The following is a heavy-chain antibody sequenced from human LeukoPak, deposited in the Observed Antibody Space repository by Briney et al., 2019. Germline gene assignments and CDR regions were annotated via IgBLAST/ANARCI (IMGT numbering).Heavy chain of an antibody. V-gene: IGHV4-59*01. J-gene: IGHJ4*02. CDR3: ARGSSWYSGYYFDY. CDR2: IYYSGST. CDR1: GVSISSYY. D-gene: IGHD6-13*01. Sequence: SETLSLTCTVSGVSISSYYWSWIRQPPGKGLEWIGYIYYSGSTNYNPSLKSRVTISVDTSKSQFSLKLSSVTAADTAVYYCARGSSWYSGYYFDYWGQGTLVTVSS.